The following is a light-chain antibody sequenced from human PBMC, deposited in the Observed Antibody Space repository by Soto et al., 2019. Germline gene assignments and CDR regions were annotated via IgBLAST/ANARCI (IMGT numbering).Light chain of an antibody. CDR2: DVN. V-gene: IGLV2-11*01. Sequence: QSALTQPRSVSESPGQSVAISCTGTSSDVGGYNYVSWYLQHPGKAPKLLVYDVNQRSSGVPDRFSGSKSGDTASLTISGLQAEDEADYYFGSYSGSYTLVFGGGTKLTVL. J-gene: IGLJ2*01. CDR3: GSYSGSYTLV. CDR1: SSDVGGYNY.